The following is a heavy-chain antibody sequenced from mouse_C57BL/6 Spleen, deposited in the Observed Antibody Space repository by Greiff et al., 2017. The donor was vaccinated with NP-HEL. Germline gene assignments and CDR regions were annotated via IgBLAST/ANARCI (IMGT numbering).Heavy chain of an antibody. CDR2: IYPGSGST. J-gene: IGHJ4*01. CDR1: GYTFTSYW. V-gene: IGHV1-55*01. CDR3: ARCLFYAMDY. Sequence: QVQLQQPGAELVKPGASVKMSCKASGYTFTSYWITWVKQRPGQGLEWIGDIYPGSGSTNYNEKFKSKATLTGDTSSSTAYMQLSSLTSEDSAVYYCARCLFYAMDYWGQGTSVTVSS.